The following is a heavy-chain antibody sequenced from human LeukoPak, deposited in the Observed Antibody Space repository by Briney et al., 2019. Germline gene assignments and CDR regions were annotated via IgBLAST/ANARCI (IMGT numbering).Heavy chain of an antibody. CDR2: INHSGST. D-gene: IGHD1-20*01. V-gene: IGHV4-34*01. CDR3: ARVDYSWKYVDY. J-gene: IGHJ4*02. CDR1: GGSFSGYY. Sequence: PSETLSLTCAVYGGSFSGYYWSWIRQPPGKGLEWIGEINHSGSTNYNPSLKSRVTISVDTSKNQFSLKLSSVTAADTAVYYCARVDYSWKYVDYWGQGTLVTVSS.